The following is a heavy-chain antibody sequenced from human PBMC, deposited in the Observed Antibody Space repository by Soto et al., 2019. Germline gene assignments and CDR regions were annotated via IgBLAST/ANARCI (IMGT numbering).Heavy chain of an antibody. J-gene: IGHJ4*02. D-gene: IGHD2-2*01. CDR3: ARDLGCSSTSCYGWYYFDY. CDR1: GGTISSGGYY. V-gene: IGHV4-31*03. CDR2: IYYSGST. Sequence: SETLSLTCTVSGGTISSGGYYWSWIRQHPGKGLEWIGYIYYSGSTYYNPSLKSRVTISVDTSKNQFSLKLGSVTAADTAVYYCARDLGCSSTSCYGWYYFDYWGQGTLVTGSS.